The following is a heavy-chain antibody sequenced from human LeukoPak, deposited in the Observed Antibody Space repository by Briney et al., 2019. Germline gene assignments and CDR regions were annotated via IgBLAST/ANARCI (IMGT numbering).Heavy chain of an antibody. CDR3: TRGYSSSRNYYYYYYYMDV. Sequence: SVKVSCKASGGTFSSYAISWVRQAPGQGLEWVGGINPIFGTANYAQKFQGRVTITADESTSTAYMELSNLRSEDTAVYYCTRGYSSSRNYYYYYYYMDVWGKGTTVTVSS. CDR2: INPIFGTA. J-gene: IGHJ6*03. D-gene: IGHD6-13*01. V-gene: IGHV1-69*01. CDR1: GGTFSSYA.